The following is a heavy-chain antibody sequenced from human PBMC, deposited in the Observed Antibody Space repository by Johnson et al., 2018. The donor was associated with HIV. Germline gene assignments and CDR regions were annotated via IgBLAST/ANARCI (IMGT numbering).Heavy chain of an antibody. CDR3: ARDRRITIFGSGRAVQSNDAFDI. V-gene: IGHV3-30*03. Sequence: QVQLVESGGGVVQPGRSLRLSCAASGFTLSNYGIHWVRQAPGQGLEWVALISYDGSNTYYADSVRGRFTLSRDNSKNTVYLQMNSLRAEDTAVYYCARDRRITIFGSGRAVQSNDAFDIWGQGTMVTVSS. J-gene: IGHJ3*02. D-gene: IGHD3-3*01. CDR1: GFTLSNYG. CDR2: ISYDGSNT.